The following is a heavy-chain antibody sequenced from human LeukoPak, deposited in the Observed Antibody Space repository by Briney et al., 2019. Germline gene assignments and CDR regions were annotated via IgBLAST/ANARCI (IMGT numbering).Heavy chain of an antibody. CDR3: TRAGSGNRYAFDV. CDR2: INSDGSSA. J-gene: IGHJ3*01. D-gene: IGHD1-14*01. CDR1: GFTFSSFW. V-gene: IGHV3-74*01. Sequence: GGSLRPSCAASGFTFSSFWMHWVGQAPGKGVVWVAQINSDGSSANYADSVKGRLTISRDHATSPLYLQINSLRAEDTAVYYCTRAGSGNRYAFDVWGQGTMVTVSS.